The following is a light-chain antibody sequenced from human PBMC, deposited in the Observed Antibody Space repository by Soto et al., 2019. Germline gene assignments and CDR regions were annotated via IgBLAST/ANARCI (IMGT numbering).Light chain of an antibody. CDR2: GNS. J-gene: IGLJ1*01. CDR3: QSYDSSLSGSYI. V-gene: IGLV1-40*01. Sequence: QSVLTQPPSVSGAPGQRVTFSCTGSTSNIGAGHDVHWYQQVPGTSPKLLIFGNSNRPSGFPDRFSASRSGSSASLAITGLQAEDEGDYYCQSYDSSLSGSYIFGSGTKLTVL. CDR1: TSNIGAGHD.